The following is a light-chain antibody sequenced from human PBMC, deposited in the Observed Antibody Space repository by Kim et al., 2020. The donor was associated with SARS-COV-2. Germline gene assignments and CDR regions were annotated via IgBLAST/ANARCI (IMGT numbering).Light chain of an antibody. CDR1: QGISSH. Sequence: ASVGDRVTTPCRTTQGISSHLNWYQQKPGRAPKRLISAASTLQGGVPSRCSGSGSETDFTLTISSLQPEDFATYFCQQSYITPFTFGPGTKVDIK. J-gene: IGKJ3*01. CDR3: QQSYITPFT. CDR2: AAS. V-gene: IGKV1-39*01.